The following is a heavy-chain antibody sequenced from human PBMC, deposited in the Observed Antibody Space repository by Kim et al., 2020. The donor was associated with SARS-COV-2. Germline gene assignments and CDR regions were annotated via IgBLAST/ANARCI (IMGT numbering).Heavy chain of an antibody. CDR1: GFIVSTYW. CDR3: ASRYGDYEYRVV. D-gene: IGHD4-17*01. Sequence: GGSLRLSCEVSGFIVSTYWMTWVRQAPGKGLESVANINPDGSDKYYVDSVKGRFTISKDNAKNSLYLQMNSLRAEDTAVYYCASRYGDYEYRVVWGQGTLVTVSS. V-gene: IGHV3-7*01. CDR2: INPDGSDK. J-gene: IGHJ4*02.